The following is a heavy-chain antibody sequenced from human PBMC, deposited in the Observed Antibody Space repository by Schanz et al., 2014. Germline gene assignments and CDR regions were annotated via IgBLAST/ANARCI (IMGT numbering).Heavy chain of an antibody. CDR1: GFTFATYA. J-gene: IGHJ4*02. V-gene: IGHV3-23*01. D-gene: IGHD5-12*01. CDR3: AKGFGGYDLVLDY. CDR2: INGSGNAT. Sequence: EVKLLESGGGLVQPGGSLRLSCAASGFTFATYAMSWVRQAPGKGLEWVAAINGSGNATYYADSVKGRFTISRDNSRNTLFLQMKRLRVEDTAVYYCAKGFGGYDLVLDYWGQGTLVTVSS.